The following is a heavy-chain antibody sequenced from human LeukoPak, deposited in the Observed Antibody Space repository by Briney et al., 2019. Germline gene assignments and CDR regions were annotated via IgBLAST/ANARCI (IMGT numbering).Heavy chain of an antibody. D-gene: IGHD2-2*01. J-gene: IGHJ4*02. Sequence: GGSLRLSCAASGFTFSSYGMSWVRQAPGKGLEWVSAISGSGGSTYYADSVKGRFTISRDNSKNTLYLQMNSLRAEDTAVYYCAKATAIVVVPAATDNWGQGTLVTVSS. CDR1: GFTFSSYG. V-gene: IGHV3-23*01. CDR2: ISGSGGST. CDR3: AKATAIVVVPAATDN.